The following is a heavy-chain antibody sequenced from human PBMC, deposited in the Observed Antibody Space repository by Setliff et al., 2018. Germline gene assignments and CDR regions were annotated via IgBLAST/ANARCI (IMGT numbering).Heavy chain of an antibody. V-gene: IGHV5-51*01. CDR2: IYPGDFDT. D-gene: IGHD1-26*01. Sequence: PGESLKISCTASGYSFTKYWIGWVRQMAGKGLEWMAIIYPGDFDTRYSPSFQGQVTILADKSISTAYLQWNSLKASDTAMYYCARWYSGIDVAYFDYWGQGTLVTVSS. CDR3: ARWYSGIDVAYFDY. CDR1: GYSFTKYW. J-gene: IGHJ4*02.